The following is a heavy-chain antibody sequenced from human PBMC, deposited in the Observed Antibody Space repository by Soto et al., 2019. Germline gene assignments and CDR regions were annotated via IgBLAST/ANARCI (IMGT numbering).Heavy chain of an antibody. CDR2: IFYSGST. Sequence: SESMSLARPVSGGSIGTYYWNWIWQYPGKGLEWIGYIFYSGSTNYNPSLKRRLTLSVDTSKNQVSLKLSSVIAADAGVYYCAQVGFCTSGVCYGWGGPLGIWGQGTLVSGSS. D-gene: IGHD2-8*01. V-gene: IGHV4-59*13. CDR1: GGSIGTYY. CDR3: AQVGFCTSGVCYGWGGPLGI. J-gene: IGHJ4*03.